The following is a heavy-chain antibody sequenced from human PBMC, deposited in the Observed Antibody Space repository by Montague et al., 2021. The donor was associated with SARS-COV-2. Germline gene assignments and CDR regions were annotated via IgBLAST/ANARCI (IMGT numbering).Heavy chain of an antibody. CDR3: ARGRQHFNMIVVVMTGGEYYLDX. Sequence: SETLSLTCAVSGGSFSDYFWPWIRKPPGKGLEWIWEINHRGTSNYNPSLNSRVSITIATSKNQFPLYLGSVTAADTAVYYCARGRQHFNMIVVVMTGGEYYLDXWGQGTLVTVSS. V-gene: IGHV4-34*01. J-gene: IGHJ4*02. D-gene: IGHD3-22*01. CDR2: INHRGTS. CDR1: GGSFSDYF.